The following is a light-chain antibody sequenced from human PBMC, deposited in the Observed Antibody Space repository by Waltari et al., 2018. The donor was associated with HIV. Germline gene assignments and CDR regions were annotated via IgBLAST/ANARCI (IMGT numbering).Light chain of an antibody. CDR1: TPNIGAGYA. CDR2: GNT. V-gene: IGLV1-40*01. Sequence: QSVLTQPPSVSGAPAQRVTISCTGCTPNIGAGYASTWYQQFPGTAPKALIYGNTYRPSGVPDRFSGSKSGSSASLLITGLQAEDDADYYCQSYDISLSGWVFGGGTKLTVL. J-gene: IGLJ3*02. CDR3: QSYDISLSGWV.